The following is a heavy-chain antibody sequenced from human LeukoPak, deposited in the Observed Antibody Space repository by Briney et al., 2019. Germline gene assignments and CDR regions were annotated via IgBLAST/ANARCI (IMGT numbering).Heavy chain of an antibody. D-gene: IGHD3-16*01. CDR2: IRYDGSNE. Sequence: TGGSLRLSCAASGFTFSSYGMHWVRQAPGKGLEWVSFIRYDGSNEYYADSVRGRFTISRDNSKNTLYLQMNSLRAEDTAVYYCARFTYRFGTTELDYWGQGTLVTVSS. J-gene: IGHJ4*02. V-gene: IGHV3-30*02. CDR3: ARFTYRFGTTELDY. CDR1: GFTFSSYG.